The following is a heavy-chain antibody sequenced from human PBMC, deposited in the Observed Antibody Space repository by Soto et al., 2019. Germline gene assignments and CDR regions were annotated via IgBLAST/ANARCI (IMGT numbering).Heavy chain of an antibody. CDR1: GYTFTRYG. J-gene: IGHJ4*02. Sequence: GASVKVSCKASGYTFTRYGISWVRQAPGQGLEWMGWISAYNGNTNYAQKLQGRVTMTTDTSTSTAYMELRSLRSDDTAVYYCAIEVQGGETGFDYWGQGTLVNVSS. CDR2: ISAYNGNT. V-gene: IGHV1-18*01. D-gene: IGHD1-1*01. CDR3: AIEVQGGETGFDY.